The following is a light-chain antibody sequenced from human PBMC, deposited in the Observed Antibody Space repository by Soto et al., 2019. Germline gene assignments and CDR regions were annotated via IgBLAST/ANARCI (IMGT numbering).Light chain of an antibody. Sequence: QSALTQPASVSGSPGQWITISCTGTSCDIGGYDYVYWYQRHPGKAPKLIIYDVNNRPSGVSNRFSGSKSGTTASLTIAGLPAEDEADYYSSSYTSGSGHVVFGGGTKVTVL. CDR2: DVN. CDR3: SSYTSGSGHVV. CDR1: SCDIGGYDY. J-gene: IGLJ2*01. V-gene: IGLV2-14*01.